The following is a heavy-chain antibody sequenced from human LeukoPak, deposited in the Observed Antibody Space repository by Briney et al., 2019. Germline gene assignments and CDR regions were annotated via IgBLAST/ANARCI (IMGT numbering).Heavy chain of an antibody. CDR1: GFTFSSYA. CDR2: ISGSGGST. Sequence: GGSLRLSCAASGFTFSSYAMSWVRQAPGKGLEWVSAISGSGGSTYYADSVKGRFTISRDNSKNTLYLQVNSLRAEDTAVYYCAKDHNPSFIVVVPAAIDYWGQGTLVTVSS. V-gene: IGHV3-23*01. CDR3: AKDHNPSFIVVVPAAIDY. D-gene: IGHD2-2*01. J-gene: IGHJ4*02.